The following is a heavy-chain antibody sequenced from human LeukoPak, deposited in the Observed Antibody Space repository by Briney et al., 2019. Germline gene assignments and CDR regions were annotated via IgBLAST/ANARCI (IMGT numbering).Heavy chain of an antibody. CDR2: MNPNSGNT. V-gene: IGHV1-8*03. CDR1: GYTFTSYD. D-gene: IGHD5-18*01. Sequence: GASVKVSCKASGYTFTSYDINWVRQATGQGLELMGWMNPNSGNTGYAQKFQGRVTITRNTSISTAYMELSSLRSEDTAVYYCARGLWIQLWLVRDAFDIWGQGTMVTVSS. CDR3: ARGLWIQLWLVRDAFDI. J-gene: IGHJ3*02.